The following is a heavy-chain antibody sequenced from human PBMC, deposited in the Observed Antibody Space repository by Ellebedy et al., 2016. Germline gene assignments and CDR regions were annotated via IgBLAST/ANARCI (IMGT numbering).Heavy chain of an antibody. D-gene: IGHD5-18*01. CDR3: TTVYRYNYDSV. Sequence: GGSLRLSCAASGFTFSNAWMNWVRQAPGKGLEWVGSIKSKTDGGAADYAAPVKGRFTISRDDSKNTLYLQMNNLKTEDTAVYFCTTVYRYNYDSVWGQGTLVTVSS. V-gene: IGHV3-15*01. CDR2: IKSKTDGGAA. J-gene: IGHJ4*02. CDR1: GFTFSNAW.